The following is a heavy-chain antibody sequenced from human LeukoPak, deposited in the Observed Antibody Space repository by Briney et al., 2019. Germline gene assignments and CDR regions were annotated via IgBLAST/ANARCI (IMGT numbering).Heavy chain of an antibody. Sequence: GGSLRLSCAPSGFTFSSYAMTWVRQAPGKGLEWVSAISGRDGSTYYADSVKGRFTISRDNSKNTLYLQMNSLRAEDTAVYYCAKGGSGWYLYLDYWGQGTLVTVSS. CDR2: ISGRDGST. CDR3: AKGGSGWYLYLDY. D-gene: IGHD6-19*01. J-gene: IGHJ4*02. V-gene: IGHV3-23*01. CDR1: GFTFSSYA.